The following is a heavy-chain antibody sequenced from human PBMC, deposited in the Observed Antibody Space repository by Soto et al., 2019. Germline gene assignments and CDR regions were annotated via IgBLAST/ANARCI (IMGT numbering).Heavy chain of an antibody. Sequence: PSETMSLTCAVYGGSFSGYYWSWIRQPPGKGLEWIGEINHSGSTNYNPSLKSRVTISVDTSKNQFSLKLSSVTAADTAVYYCARARVVPPARYYYYYGTDVWGQGTTVTVSS. V-gene: IGHV4-34*01. J-gene: IGHJ6*02. CDR3: ARARVVPPARYYYYYGTDV. CDR2: INHSGST. CDR1: GGSFSGYY. D-gene: IGHD2-2*01.